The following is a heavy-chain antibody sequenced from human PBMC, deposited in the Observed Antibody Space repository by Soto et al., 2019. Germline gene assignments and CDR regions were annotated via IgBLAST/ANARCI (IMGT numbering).Heavy chain of an antibody. CDR3: ARDSEYLDAFDI. CDR2: ISSSSSYI. Sequence: GGSLRLSCAASGFTFSSYIMNWVRQAPGKGLEWVSSISSSSSYIYYADSVKGRFTISRDNAKNSLYLQMNSLRAEDTAVYYCARDSEYLDAFDIWGQATMVTVSS. V-gene: IGHV3-21*01. D-gene: IGHD2-2*02. CDR1: GFTFSSYI. J-gene: IGHJ3*02.